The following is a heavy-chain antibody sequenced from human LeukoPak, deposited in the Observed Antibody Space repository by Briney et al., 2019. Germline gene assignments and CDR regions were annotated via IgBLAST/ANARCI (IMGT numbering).Heavy chain of an antibody. CDR3: ARRGVVIRVILVGFHKEAYYFDS. CDR1: GITVSNYG. V-gene: IGHV3-23*01. D-gene: IGHD3-22*01. CDR2: ISDSGGRT. Sequence: GGSLRLSCAVSGITVSNYGMSWVRQAPGKGLEWVAGISDSGGRTKYADSVKGRFTISRDNPKNTLYLQMNSLRVEDTAVYFCARRGVVIRVILVGFHKEAYYFDSWGQGALVTVSS. J-gene: IGHJ4*02.